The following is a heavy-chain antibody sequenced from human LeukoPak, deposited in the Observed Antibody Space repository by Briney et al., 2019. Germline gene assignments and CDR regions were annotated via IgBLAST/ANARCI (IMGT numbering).Heavy chain of an antibody. CDR3: ARDHAGSGRAFDY. V-gene: IGHV3-30*03. CDR1: AFTLSTYG. Sequence: PGRSLRLSCAPSAFTLSTYGIHWVRQAPGKGLEWVGLLSSGGINKHYAASVTGRFINSRDNSMNTLYLQMNSLGVEDTAVYYCARDHAGSGRAFDYWGQGTLVTVCS. J-gene: IGHJ4*02. D-gene: IGHD2-15*01. CDR2: LSSGGINK.